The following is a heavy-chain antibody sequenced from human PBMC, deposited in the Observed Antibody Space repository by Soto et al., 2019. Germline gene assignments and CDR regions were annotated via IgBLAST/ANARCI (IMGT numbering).Heavy chain of an antibody. Sequence: QVQLVQSGAEVKKPGSSVKVSCKASGGTFSSYTISWVPQAPGQGLEWMGRIIPILGIANYAQKFQGRVTITADKSTSTAYMELSSLRSEDTAVYYCARGTRGIAAAGTISYWGQGTLVTVSS. D-gene: IGHD6-13*01. CDR3: ARGTRGIAAAGTISY. CDR1: GGTFSSYT. J-gene: IGHJ4*02. CDR2: IIPILGIA. V-gene: IGHV1-69*02.